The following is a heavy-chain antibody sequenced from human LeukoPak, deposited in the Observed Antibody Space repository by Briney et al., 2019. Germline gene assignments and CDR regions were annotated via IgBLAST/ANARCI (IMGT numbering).Heavy chain of an antibody. CDR3: AKDIAQGYTFGSIEQDY. CDR2: ISSSSSYI. V-gene: IGHV3-21*01. Sequence: GGSLRLSCAASGFTFSSYAMSWVRQAPGKGLEWVSSISSSSSYIYYADSVKGRFTISRDNAKNSLYLQMNSLRAEDTAVYYCAKDIAQGYTFGSIEQDYWGQGTLVTVSS. J-gene: IGHJ4*02. D-gene: IGHD5-18*01. CDR1: GFTFSSYA.